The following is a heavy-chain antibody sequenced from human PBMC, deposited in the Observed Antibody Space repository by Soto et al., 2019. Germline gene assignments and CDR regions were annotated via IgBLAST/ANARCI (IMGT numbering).Heavy chain of an antibody. V-gene: IGHV1-69*06. CDR3: ATRIAAAGYSYYYYGMDV. J-gene: IGHJ6*02. CDR1: GGTFSSYA. D-gene: IGHD6-13*01. CDR2: IIPIFGTA. Sequence: SVKVSCKASGGTFSSYAISWVRQAPGQGLEWMGGIIPIFGTANYAQKFQGRVTITADKSTSTAYMELSSMRSEDTAVYYCATRIAAAGYSYYYYGMDVWGQGTTVTVSS.